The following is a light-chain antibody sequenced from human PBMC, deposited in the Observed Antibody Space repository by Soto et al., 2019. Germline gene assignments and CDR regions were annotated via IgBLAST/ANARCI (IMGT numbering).Light chain of an antibody. CDR2: DVN. CDR3: CSYTHPAGV. CDR1: SGDIGAYNY. J-gene: IGLJ3*02. V-gene: IGLV2-11*01. Sequence: QSALTQPRSVSGSPGQSVTFSCTGTSGDIGAYNYVSWYQFHPGKAPKMIIYDVNKRPSGVPDRFSGSKSGNTASLTISWLRAEDEADYSACSYTHPAGVFGGGTKVTVL.